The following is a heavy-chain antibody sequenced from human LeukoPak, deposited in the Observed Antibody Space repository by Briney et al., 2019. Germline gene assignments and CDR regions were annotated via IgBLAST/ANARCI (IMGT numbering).Heavy chain of an antibody. V-gene: IGHV3-23*01. J-gene: IGHJ4*02. CDR2: ISGGGGNT. D-gene: IGHD6-19*01. Sequence: QPGESLRLSCAASGFTFSNFAMSWVRQAPGKGLEWVSTISGGGGNTYYADSVQGRFTISRDNSKTTLYLQMNSLRAEDTAVYYCARDPPAVAGTIDYFDYWGQGTLVTVSS. CDR3: ARDPPAVAGTIDYFDY. CDR1: GFTFSNFA.